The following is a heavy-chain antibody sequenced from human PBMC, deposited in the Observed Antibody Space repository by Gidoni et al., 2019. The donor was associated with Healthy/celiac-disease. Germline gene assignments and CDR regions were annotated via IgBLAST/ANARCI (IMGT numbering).Heavy chain of an antibody. CDR3: ASGPTVTIERYFDY. Sequence: QLQLQESGPGLAKPSETLFLTCTVSGGSISSSSYYWGWIRQPPGKRLEWIGSIYYSGGTYYNPYLKSRVTISVDTSKNQFSLKLSSVTAADTAVYYCASGPTVTIERYFDYWGQGTLVTVSS. D-gene: IGHD4-17*01. CDR2: IYYSGGT. J-gene: IGHJ4*02. V-gene: IGHV4-39*01. CDR1: GGSISSSSYY.